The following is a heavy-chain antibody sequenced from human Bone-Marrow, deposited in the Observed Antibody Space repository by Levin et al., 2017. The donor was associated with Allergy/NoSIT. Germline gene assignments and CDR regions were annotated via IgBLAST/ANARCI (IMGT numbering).Heavy chain of an antibody. D-gene: IGHD2-15*01. CDR3: AREGVVVAATYGYFDL. CDR1: GFTVSSNY. J-gene: IGHJ2*01. Sequence: PGGSLRLSCAASGFTVSSNYMSWVRQAPGKGLEWVSVIYSGGSTYYADSVKGRFTISRDNSKNTLYLQMNSLRAEDTAVYYCAREGVVVAATYGYFDLWGRGTLVTVSS. CDR2: IYSGGST. V-gene: IGHV3-53*01.